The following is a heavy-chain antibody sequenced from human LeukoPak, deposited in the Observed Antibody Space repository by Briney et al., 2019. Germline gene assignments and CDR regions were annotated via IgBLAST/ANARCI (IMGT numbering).Heavy chain of an antibody. CDR1: GFTFSSYG. CDR2: ISYDGSNK. J-gene: IGHJ4*02. Sequence: GSLRLSCAASGFTFSSYGMHWVRQAPGKGLEWVAVISYDGSNKYYADSVKGRFTISRDNSKNTLYLQMNSLRAEDTAVYYCAKSGSYYRFDYWGQGTLVTVSS. CDR3: AKSGSYYRFDY. V-gene: IGHV3-30*18. D-gene: IGHD1-26*01.